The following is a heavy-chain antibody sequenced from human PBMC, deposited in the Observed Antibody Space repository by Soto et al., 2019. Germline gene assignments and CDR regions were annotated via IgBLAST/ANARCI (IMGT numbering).Heavy chain of an antibody. D-gene: IGHD3-22*01. CDR1: GDSISSGNW. CDR3: ASRYYDSSGPFDY. V-gene: IGHV4-4*02. CDR2: FFHTGIT. J-gene: IGHJ4*02. Sequence: PSETLSLTCAVSGDSISSGNWWIWVRQPPGKGLEWIGEFFHTGITNYNPSLKSRVTISVDTSKNQFSLRLSSVTAADTAVYYCASRYYDSSGPFDYWGQGTLVTVSS.